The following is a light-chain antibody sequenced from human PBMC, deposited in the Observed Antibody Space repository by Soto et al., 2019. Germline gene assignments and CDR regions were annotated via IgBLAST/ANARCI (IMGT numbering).Light chain of an antibody. Sequence: QPVLTQPASVSGSPGQSITISCTGTSSDVGSYNLVSWYQQHPGKAPKLMIYEGSKRPSGVSNRFSGSKSGNTASLTISGLQAEDEADYYCSSFTATTARDARVFGGGTKLTVL. V-gene: IGLV2-14*02. CDR2: EGS. J-gene: IGLJ3*02. CDR1: SSDVGSYNL. CDR3: SSFTATTARDARV.